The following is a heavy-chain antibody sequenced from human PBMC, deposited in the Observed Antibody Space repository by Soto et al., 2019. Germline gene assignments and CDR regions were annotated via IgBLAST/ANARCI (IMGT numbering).Heavy chain of an antibody. CDR2: IYYSGST. CDR3: ARGSPALPGYCSSTSCSLFDL. CDR1: GGSICSGGYY. V-gene: IGHV4-31*03. J-gene: IGHJ5*02. Sequence: PSETLSLTCTVSGGSICSGGYYWSWIRQHPGKGLEWIGYIYYSGSTYYNPSLKSRVTISVDTSKNQFSLKLSSVTAADTAVYYCARGSPALPGYCSSTSCSLFDLWGQGTLVTASS. D-gene: IGHD2-2*01.